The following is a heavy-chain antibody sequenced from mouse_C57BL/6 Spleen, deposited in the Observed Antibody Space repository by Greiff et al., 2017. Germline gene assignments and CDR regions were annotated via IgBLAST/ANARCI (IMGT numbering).Heavy chain of an antibody. D-gene: IGHD1-1*01. Sequence: EVQGVESGAELVRPGASVKLSCTASGFNIKDDYMHWVKQRPEQGLEWIGWIDPENGDTEYASEFQGKATITADTSSNTAYLQLSSLTSEDTAVYYCTLTTPQNFDVWGTGTTGTVSS. J-gene: IGHJ1*03. CDR3: TLTTPQNFDV. CDR2: IDPENGDT. CDR1: GFNIKDDY. V-gene: IGHV14-4*01.